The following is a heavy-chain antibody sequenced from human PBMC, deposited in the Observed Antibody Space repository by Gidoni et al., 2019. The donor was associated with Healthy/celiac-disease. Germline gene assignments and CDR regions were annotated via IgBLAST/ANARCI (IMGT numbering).Heavy chain of an antibody. CDR3: ARVGPYGLGWFDP. D-gene: IGHD3-10*01. J-gene: IGHJ5*02. CDR1: GGSISSYY. Sequence: QVQLQESGPGLVKPSETLSLTCTVSGGSISSYYWSWIRQPPGKGLEWIGYIYYSGSTNYNPSLKSRVTISVDTSKNQFSLKLSSVTAADTAVYYCARVGPYGLGWFDPWGQGTLVTVSS. CDR2: IYYSGST. V-gene: IGHV4-59*01.